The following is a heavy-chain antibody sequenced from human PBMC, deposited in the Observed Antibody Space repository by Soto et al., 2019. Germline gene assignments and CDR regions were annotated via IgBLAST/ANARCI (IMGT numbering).Heavy chain of an antibody. V-gene: IGHV4-39*01. Sequence: QLQLQESGPGLVKPSETLSLTCAVSGGSISRSSYYWGWIRQPPGKGLDWIGSIYYSGNTYYNPSLKSRVTISVDTSKNQFSLKLSSVTAADTAVYYCARRGYCSGGSCYWRGAFDIWGQGTMVTVSS. D-gene: IGHD2-15*01. CDR3: ARRGYCSGGSCYWRGAFDI. J-gene: IGHJ3*02. CDR2: IYYSGNT. CDR1: GGSISRSSYY.